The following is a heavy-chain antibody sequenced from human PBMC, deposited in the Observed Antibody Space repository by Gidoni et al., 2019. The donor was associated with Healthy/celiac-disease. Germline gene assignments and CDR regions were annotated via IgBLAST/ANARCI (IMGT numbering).Heavy chain of an antibody. CDR1: GFTFSSYG. CDR3: ARDQQLALLDY. D-gene: IGHD6-13*01. CDR2: IWYDGSNK. Sequence: QVQLVESGGGVVQPGRSLRLSCAASGFTFSSYGMHWVRQAPGKGLEWVAVIWYDGSNKYYADSVKGRFTISRDNSKNTLYLQMNSLRAEDTAVYYCARDQQLALLDYWGQGTLVTVSS. J-gene: IGHJ4*02. V-gene: IGHV3-33*01.